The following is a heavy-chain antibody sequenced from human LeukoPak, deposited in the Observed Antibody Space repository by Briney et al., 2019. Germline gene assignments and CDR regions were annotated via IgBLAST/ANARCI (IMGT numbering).Heavy chain of an antibody. J-gene: IGHJ6*03. Sequence: GGSLRLSCAASGMTFRNYGFHWVRQAPGKGLEWVTIICYDGSNEYYADSVKGRFAFSRDNSKNTLYLQMNNLRVEDTAVYYCATSRGSYYMDVWGRGTTVTVSS. V-gene: IGHV3-33*01. CDR2: ICYDGSNE. CDR3: ATSRGSYYMDV. CDR1: GMTFRNYG. D-gene: IGHD1-26*01.